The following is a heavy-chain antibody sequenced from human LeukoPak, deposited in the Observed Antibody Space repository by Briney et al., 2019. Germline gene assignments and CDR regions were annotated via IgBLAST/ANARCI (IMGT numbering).Heavy chain of an antibody. D-gene: IGHD3-22*01. CDR2: ISSSSSYI. CDR1: GFTFSSYS. J-gene: IGHJ4*02. CDR3: ASRTYYYDSSGYY. V-gene: IGHV3-21*01. Sequence: GGSLRLSCAASGFTFSSYSMNWVRQAPGKGLEWVSSISSSSSYIYYADSVKGRFTISRDNAKNSLYLRMNSLRAEDTAVYYCASRTYYYDSSGYYWGQGTLVTVSS.